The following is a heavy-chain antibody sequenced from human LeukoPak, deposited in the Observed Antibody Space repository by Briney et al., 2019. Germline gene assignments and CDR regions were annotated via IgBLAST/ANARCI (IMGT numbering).Heavy chain of an antibody. D-gene: IGHD4-11*01. J-gene: IGHJ6*03. CDR3: TRVGETATTAAIIRKYSYYYYYMDV. CDR1: GFIFSNYW. CDR2: IKEDGSDK. Sequence: PGGSLRLSCEATGFIFSNYWMAWVRQAPGKGLEWVANIKEDGSDKNYVDSMKGRFTISRDNAKNSLYLQMSSLRAEDTAVYYCTRVGETATTAAIIRKYSYYYYYMDVWGKGNTVTVSS. V-gene: IGHV3-7*01.